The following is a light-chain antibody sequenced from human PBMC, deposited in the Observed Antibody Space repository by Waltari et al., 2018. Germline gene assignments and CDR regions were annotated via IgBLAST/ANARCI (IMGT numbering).Light chain of an antibody. Sequence: DIVMTQSPDSLAVSLGERATINCKSSQSVLSSSNNKNYLAWYQQKPGQPPKLLIYWASTRESGVPDRFSGSGSGTDFTLTISSLQAEDVAVYYCQQEYSTPLTFGGGTKVEIK. V-gene: IGKV4-1*01. CDR3: QQEYSTPLT. J-gene: IGKJ4*01. CDR1: QSVLSSSNNKNY. CDR2: WAS.